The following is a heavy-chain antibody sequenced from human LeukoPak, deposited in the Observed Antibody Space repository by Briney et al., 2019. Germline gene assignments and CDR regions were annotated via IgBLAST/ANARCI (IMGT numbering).Heavy chain of an antibody. CDR3: ARLSPYYYDSSGYYYESDP. J-gene: IGHJ5*02. D-gene: IGHD3-22*01. CDR1: GGTFSSYP. CDR2: IIPIFGTA. V-gene: IGHV1-69*13. Sequence: GASLKVSCKASGGTFSSYPISWVRQAPGQGLEWMGGIIPIFGTANYAQKFEGRVTITADESTSTAYMELSSLRSEDTAVYYCARLSPYYYDSSGYYYESDPWGQGTLVTVSS.